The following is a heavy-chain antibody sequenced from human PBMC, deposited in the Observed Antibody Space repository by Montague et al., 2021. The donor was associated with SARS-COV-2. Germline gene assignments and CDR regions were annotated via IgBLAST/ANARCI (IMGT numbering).Heavy chain of an antibody. CDR3: ARDQGLRGWFDP. J-gene: IGHJ5*02. Sequence: SETLSLTCTVSGGSVSTYYWSWLRQPPGKGLEWIGYLYFSGSATTYNPSPKRAVTISIDTSKHQFSLNLSSVTAADTADYCCARDQGLRGWFDPWGQGTLVAVSS. V-gene: IGHV4-59*02. CDR2: LYFSGSAT. CDR1: GGSVSTYY.